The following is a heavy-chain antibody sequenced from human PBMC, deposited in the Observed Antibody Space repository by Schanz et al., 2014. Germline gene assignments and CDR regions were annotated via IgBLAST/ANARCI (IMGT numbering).Heavy chain of an antibody. Sequence: EVQLLESGGGLVQPGGSLRLSCAASGFTFSSYAMSWVRQAPGKGLEWVSAISGSGGSTYYADSVKGRFTISRDNSKNTVYMQMNSLRAEDAAVYDCARGGPAYYFDDWGQGTLVTVSS. CDR1: GFTFSSYA. V-gene: IGHV3-23*01. CDR2: ISGSGGST. CDR3: ARGGPAYYFDD. J-gene: IGHJ4*02.